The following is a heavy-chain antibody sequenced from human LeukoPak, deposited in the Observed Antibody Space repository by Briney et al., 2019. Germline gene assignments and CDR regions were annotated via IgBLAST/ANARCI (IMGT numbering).Heavy chain of an antibody. J-gene: IGHJ4*02. V-gene: IGHV1-69*13. CDR3: ASPAPTQYYYDSSGYTW. Sequence: ASVKVSCKASGGTFSSYAISWVRQAPGQGLEWMGGIIPILGTANYAQKFQGRVTITADESTSTAYMELSSLRSEDTAVYYCASPAPTQYYYDSSGYTWWGQGTLVTVSS. D-gene: IGHD3-22*01. CDR2: IIPILGTA. CDR1: GGTFSSYA.